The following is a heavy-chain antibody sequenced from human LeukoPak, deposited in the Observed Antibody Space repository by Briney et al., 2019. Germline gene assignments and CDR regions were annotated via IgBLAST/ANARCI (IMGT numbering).Heavy chain of an antibody. CDR1: GGSISSYY. CDR2: IYYSGST. D-gene: IGHD1-26*01. V-gene: IGHV4-59*08. Sequence: SETLSLTCTVSGGSISSYYWSWIRQPPGKGLEWIGYIYYSGSTNYNPSLKSRVTILVDTSKNQFSLKLSSVTAADTAVYYCARQNTIYSGSYSYYFDYWGQGTLVTVSS. J-gene: IGHJ4*02. CDR3: ARQNTIYSGSYSYYFDY.